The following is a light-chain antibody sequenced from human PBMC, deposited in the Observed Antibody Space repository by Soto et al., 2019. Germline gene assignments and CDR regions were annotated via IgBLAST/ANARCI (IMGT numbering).Light chain of an antibody. CDR2: DAS. CDR3: QQYNSYPLT. J-gene: IGKJ4*01. V-gene: IGKV3D-15*01. Sequence: EIVMTQSPATLSVSPGERATLSCRASQSVNTNLAWYQQKPGQAPRLLIHDASSRATGFPDRFSGSGSGTEFSLTISSLQPDDFATYYCQQYNSYPLTFGGGTKVDIK. CDR1: QSVNTN.